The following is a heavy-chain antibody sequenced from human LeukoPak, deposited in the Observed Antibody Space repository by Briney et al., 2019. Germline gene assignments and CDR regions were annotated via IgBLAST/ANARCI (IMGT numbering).Heavy chain of an antibody. V-gene: IGHV3-74*01. Sequence: GGSLRLSCAASGFTFSSYWMNWVRQAPGKGLVWVSRIASDGSSTTYADSVKGRFSISRDNANNTLYLQMNSLRVEDTAVYYCARGRPHGNDYWGQGTLVTVSS. CDR1: GFTFSSYW. J-gene: IGHJ4*02. CDR3: ARGRPHGNDY. D-gene: IGHD4-23*01. CDR2: IASDGSST.